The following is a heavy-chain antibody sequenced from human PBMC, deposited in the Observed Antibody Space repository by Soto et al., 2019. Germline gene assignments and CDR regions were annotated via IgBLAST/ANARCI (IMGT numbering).Heavy chain of an antibody. V-gene: IGHV4-59*01. CDR3: ARSGIAVAGLVFDY. Sequence: SETLSLTCTVSGGSISSYYWSWIRQPPGKGLEWIGYIHYSGSTNYNPSLKSRVTISVDTSKNQFSLKLSSVTAADTAVYYCARSGIAVAGLVFDYWGQGTLVTVSS. D-gene: IGHD6-19*01. J-gene: IGHJ4*02. CDR2: IHYSGST. CDR1: GGSISSYY.